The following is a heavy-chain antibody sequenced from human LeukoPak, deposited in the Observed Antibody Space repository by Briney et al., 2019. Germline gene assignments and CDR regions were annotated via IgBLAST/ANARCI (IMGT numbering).Heavy chain of an antibody. V-gene: IGHV4-59*01. J-gene: IGHJ6*02. D-gene: IGHD3-10*01. CDR3: AKDISLGRFGEYGMDV. Sequence: SETLSLTCTVSGGSISSYYWSWIRQPPGKGLEWIGYIYYSGSTNYNPSLKSRVTISVDTSKNQFSLKLSSVTAADTALYYCAKDISLGRFGEYGMDVWGQGTTVTVSS. CDR2: IYYSGST. CDR1: GGSISSYY.